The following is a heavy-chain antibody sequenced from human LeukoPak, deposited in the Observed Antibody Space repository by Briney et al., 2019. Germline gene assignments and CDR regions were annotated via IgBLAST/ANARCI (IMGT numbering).Heavy chain of an antibody. J-gene: IGHJ4*02. D-gene: IGHD3-3*01. V-gene: IGHV3-11*01. Sequence: GGSLRLSCAASGFTFSDYYMSWIRQAPGKGLEWVSYISSSGSTIYYADSVKGRFSISRDNSKNSLYLQMNSLRAEDTAVYYCAGVSYYDLVPWYWGQGTLVTVSS. CDR3: AGVSYYDLVPWY. CDR2: ISSSGSTI. CDR1: GFTFSDYY.